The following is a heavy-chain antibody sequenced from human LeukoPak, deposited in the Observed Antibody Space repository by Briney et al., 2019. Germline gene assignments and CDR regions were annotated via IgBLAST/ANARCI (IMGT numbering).Heavy chain of an antibody. J-gene: IGHJ4*02. CDR1: GGTFSSYA. Sequence: SVKVSCKASGGTFSSYAISWVRQAPGQGLEWMGGIIPIFGTANYAQKFQGRVTITADESTSTAYMELSSLRSEDTAVYYCARSRDYYDSSGYYFGFDYWGQGTLVTVSS. CDR2: IIPIFGTA. D-gene: IGHD3-22*01. CDR3: ARSRDYYDSSGYYFGFDY. V-gene: IGHV1-69*01.